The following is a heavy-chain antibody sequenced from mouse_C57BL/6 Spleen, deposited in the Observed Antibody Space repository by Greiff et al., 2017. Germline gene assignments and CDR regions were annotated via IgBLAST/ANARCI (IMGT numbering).Heavy chain of an antibody. D-gene: IGHD2-4*01. J-gene: IGHJ2*01. Sequence: QVQLQQPGAELVMPGASVKLSCKASGYTFTSYWMHWVKQRPGQGLEWIGEIDPSDSYTNYNQKFKGKSTLTVDKSSSTAYMQRSSLTSEDSAVYYCARGNYYDYSFDYWGQGTTLTVSS. CDR1: GYTFTSYW. CDR2: IDPSDSYT. V-gene: IGHV1-69*01. CDR3: ARGNYYDYSFDY.